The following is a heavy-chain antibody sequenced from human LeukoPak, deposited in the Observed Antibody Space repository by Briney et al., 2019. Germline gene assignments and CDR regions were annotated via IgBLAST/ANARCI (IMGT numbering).Heavy chain of an antibody. J-gene: IGHJ4*02. V-gene: IGHV3-30*18. CDR3: AKEYYCGSGSPFDY. D-gene: IGHD3-10*01. CDR2: ISYDGSNK. Sequence: PGGSLRLSCAASGFTFSSYGMHWVRQAPGKGLEWVAVISYDGSNKYYADSVKGRFTISRDKSKNTLFLQMNSLKAEDTAVYFCAKEYYCGSGSPFDYWGQGTLVTVSS. CDR1: GFTFSSYG.